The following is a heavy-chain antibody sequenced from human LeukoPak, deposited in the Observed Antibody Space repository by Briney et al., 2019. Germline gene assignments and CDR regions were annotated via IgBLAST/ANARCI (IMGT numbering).Heavy chain of an antibody. CDR2: IRSKANSYPT. CDR3: TPSLYDILTGSDY. Sequence: GGSLKLSCAASGFTFSGSAMHWVRQASGKGLEWVGRIRSKANSYPTAYAASVKGRLTISRDDSKNTAYLQMNSLKTEDTAVYYCTPSLYDILTGSDYWGQGTLVTVSS. J-gene: IGHJ4*02. CDR1: GFTFSGSA. D-gene: IGHD3-9*01. V-gene: IGHV3-73*01.